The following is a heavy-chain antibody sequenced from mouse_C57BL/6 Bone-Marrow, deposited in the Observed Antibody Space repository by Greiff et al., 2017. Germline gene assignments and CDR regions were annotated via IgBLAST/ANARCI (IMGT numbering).Heavy chain of an antibody. Sequence: VQLQESGAELARPGASVKLSCKASGYTFTSSGISWVKQRTGQGLEWIGEIYPRSGNTYYNEKFKGKATLTADKSSSTAYMELRSLTSEDSAVYFCARCGPYYAMDYWGQGTSVTVSS. J-gene: IGHJ4*01. CDR3: ARCGPYYAMDY. CDR2: IYPRSGNT. CDR1: GYTFTSSG. D-gene: IGHD1-1*02. V-gene: IGHV1-81*01.